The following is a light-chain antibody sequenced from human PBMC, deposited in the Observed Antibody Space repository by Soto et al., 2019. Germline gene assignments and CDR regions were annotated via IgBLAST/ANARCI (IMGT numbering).Light chain of an antibody. CDR3: QHRRT. Sequence: EIILTQSPATLSLSSGERATLSCRASQTLSGSLAWYQQKPGQAPRLLIYDTSNRASDIPDRFSGSGSGTDFTLTIIGLEPEDFALYFCQHRRTFGQGTKVEVK. CDR2: DTS. J-gene: IGKJ1*01. V-gene: IGKV3-11*01. CDR1: QTLSGS.